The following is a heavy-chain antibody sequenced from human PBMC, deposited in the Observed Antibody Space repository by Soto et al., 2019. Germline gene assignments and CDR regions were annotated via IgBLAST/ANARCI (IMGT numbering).Heavy chain of an antibody. D-gene: IGHD3-22*01. CDR3: AAPILANNHDYDSSGYVGGYDY. CDR2: IIPISGSP. V-gene: IGHV1-69*13. J-gene: IGHJ4*02. CDR1: GGSVISDP. Sequence: SVKVSCTASGGSVISDPMRWVRQAPRQGCEWMGGIIPISGSPTYAQRFQGRVTITADESSRTAYMELRSLISEETAVYYCAAPILANNHDYDSSGYVGGYDYWGQGTLVTVSS.